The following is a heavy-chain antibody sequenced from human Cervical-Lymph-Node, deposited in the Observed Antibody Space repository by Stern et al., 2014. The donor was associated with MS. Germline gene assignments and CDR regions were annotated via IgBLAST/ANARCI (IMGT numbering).Heavy chain of an antibody. CDR3: AREMVDYGVYAVRWFDP. J-gene: IGHJ5*02. V-gene: IGHV1-2*04. CDR2: IDPKSGDT. Sequence: QDQLVQSGAEVKKPGASVKVSCKATGYIFTGHYIHWVRQAPGQGLEWMGWIDPKSGDTNYAQKFKGWVTLTRDTSLNTAYMEVTSLKSDDTAVYYCAREMVDYGVYAVRWFDPWAQGTLVTVSS. CDR1: GYIFTGHY. D-gene: IGHD4-17*01.